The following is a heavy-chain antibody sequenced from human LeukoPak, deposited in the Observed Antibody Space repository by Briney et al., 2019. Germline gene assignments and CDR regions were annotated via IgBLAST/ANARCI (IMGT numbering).Heavy chain of an antibody. CDR3: ARGIVVVPAAIEFRGGYGYYFDY. J-gene: IGHJ4*02. D-gene: IGHD2-2*02. V-gene: IGHV4-59*01. CDR1: GGSISSYY. Sequence: SEPLSVTRTVSGGSISSYYWSWLRPPPGKGLEWIGYIYYSGSTHYNPSRKSRVTISVDTSKIQFSLKLSSVTAADTAVYYCARGIVVVPAAIEFRGGYGYYFDYWGQGTLVTVSS. CDR2: IYYSGST.